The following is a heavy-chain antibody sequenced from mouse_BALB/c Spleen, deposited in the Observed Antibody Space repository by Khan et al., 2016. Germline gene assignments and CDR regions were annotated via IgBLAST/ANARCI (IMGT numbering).Heavy chain of an antibody. CDR3: ARSYKEPWFAY. CDR1: GYSFTGYT. J-gene: IGHJ3*01. Sequence: VQLKQSGPELVKPGASLKISCKASGYSFTGYTINWVKQSQGKNLEWIGLINPYTGGTIYNQKFKGKATLTVDKSSSTAYMELLSLTSEDSVVFYWARSYKEPWFAYWGQGTLVTVSA. CDR2: INPYTGGT. D-gene: IGHD2-10*01. V-gene: IGHV1-18*01.